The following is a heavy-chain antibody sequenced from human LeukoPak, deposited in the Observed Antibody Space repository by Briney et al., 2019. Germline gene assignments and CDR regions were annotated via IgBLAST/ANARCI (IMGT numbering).Heavy chain of an antibody. CDR3: ARNLGYCSSTSCYYYYGMDV. V-gene: IGHV3-30-3*01. Sequence: GGSLRLSCAASGFTFSSYAVHWVRQAPGKGLEWVAVISYDGSNKYYADSVKGRFTISRDNSKNTLYLQMNSLRAEDTAVYYCARNLGYCSSTSCYYYYGMDVWGQGTTVTVSS. CDR2: ISYDGSNK. CDR1: GFTFSSYA. J-gene: IGHJ6*02. D-gene: IGHD2-2*01.